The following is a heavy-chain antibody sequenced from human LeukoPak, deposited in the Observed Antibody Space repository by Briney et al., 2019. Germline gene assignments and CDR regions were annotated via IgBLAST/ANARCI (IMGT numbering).Heavy chain of an antibody. D-gene: IGHD2-8*01. J-gene: IGHJ3*02. CDR1: GGSISRDGHY. CDR3: AREMVRDAFDI. Sequence: SQTLSLTCTVSGGSISRDGHYWSWIRQYPGKGLESNGSVSSSGTTTYNPSLKSRVTISLDTSQNQFSLNLRSLTAADTAVYYCAREMVRDAFDIWGQGTMVTVSS. V-gene: IGHV4-31*03. CDR2: VSSSGTT.